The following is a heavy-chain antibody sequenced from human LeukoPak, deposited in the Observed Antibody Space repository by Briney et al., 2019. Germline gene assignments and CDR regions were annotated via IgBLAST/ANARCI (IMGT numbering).Heavy chain of an antibody. D-gene: IGHD2-21*02. CDR2: INHSGGT. CDR1: GVSISSSNSY. Sequence: SETLSLTCTVSGVSISSSNSYWGWIRQPPGKGLEWIGEINHSGGTNYNPSLKSRVTISVDTSKNQFSLKLSSVTAADTAVYYCARGTYCGGDCYRGWFDPWGQGTLVTVSS. V-gene: IGHV4-39*07. CDR3: ARGTYCGGDCYRGWFDP. J-gene: IGHJ5*02.